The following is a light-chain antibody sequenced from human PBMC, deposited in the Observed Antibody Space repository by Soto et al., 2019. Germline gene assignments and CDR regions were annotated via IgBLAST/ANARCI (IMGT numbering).Light chain of an antibody. CDR1: SRDVGYYNY. J-gene: IGLJ3*02. V-gene: IGLV2-14*01. Sequence: QSALTQPASVSGSPGQSITISCTGTSRDVGYYNYVSWYQQSPGKAPKLLIYEVSNRPSGVSNRFSGSKSGNTASLTISGLQAEDEADYYCTSYTTSSTWVFAGGTKVTVL. CDR3: TSYTTSSTWV. CDR2: EVS.